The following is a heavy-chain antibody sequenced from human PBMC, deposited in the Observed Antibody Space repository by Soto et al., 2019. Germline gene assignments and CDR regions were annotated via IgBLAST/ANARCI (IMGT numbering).Heavy chain of an antibody. CDR3: AKDLRLEPGGTGNWFDP. CDR2: ISYDGSNK. Sequence: GGSLRLSCAASGFTFSSYGMHWVRQAPGKGLEWVAVISYDGSNKYYADSVKGRFTISRDNSKNTLYLQMNSLRAEDTAVYYCAKDLRLEPGGTGNWFDPWGQGTLVTVSS. J-gene: IGHJ5*02. CDR1: GFTFSSYG. V-gene: IGHV3-30*18. D-gene: IGHD1-1*01.